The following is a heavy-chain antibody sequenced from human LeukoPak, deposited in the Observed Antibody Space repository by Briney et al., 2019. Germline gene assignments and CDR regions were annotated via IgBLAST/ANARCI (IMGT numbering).Heavy chain of an antibody. V-gene: IGHV3-30*02. D-gene: IGHD3-16*01. J-gene: IGHJ4*02. Sequence: GGSLRLSCAASGFTFNTYGMHWVRQAPGKGLEWVAFIQHDGSNKFYANSVKDRFTISRDNSKNTLYMQMNSLRAEDTAMYYCANSWDVWFWGQGTLVTVSS. CDR3: ANSWDVWF. CDR1: GFTFNTYG. CDR2: IQHDGSNK.